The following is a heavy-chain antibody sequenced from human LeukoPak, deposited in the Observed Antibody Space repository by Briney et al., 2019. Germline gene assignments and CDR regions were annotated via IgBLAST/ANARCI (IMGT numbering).Heavy chain of an antibody. CDR3: AKDSRRWKTYYYDSSGLYYFDY. CDR1: GYTFTGYY. J-gene: IGHJ4*02. Sequence: ASVKVSCKASGYTFTGYYMHWVRQAPGQGLEWMGWINPNSGGTNYAQKFQGRVTMTRDTSISTAYMELSRLRSDDTAVYYCAKDSRRWKTYYYDSSGLYYFDYWGQGTLVTVSS. D-gene: IGHD3-22*01. CDR2: INPNSGGT. V-gene: IGHV1-2*02.